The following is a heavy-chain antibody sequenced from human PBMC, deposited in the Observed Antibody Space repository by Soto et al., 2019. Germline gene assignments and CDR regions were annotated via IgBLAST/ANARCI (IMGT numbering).Heavy chain of an antibody. CDR3: AREPSIAARYGKDV. CDR2: ISSSSSYI. V-gene: IGHV3-21*01. CDR1: GFTFSSYS. Sequence: PGGSLRLSCAASGFTFSSYSMNWVRQAPGKGLEWVSSISSSSSYIYYADSVKGRFTISRDNAKNSLYLQMNSLRAEDTAVYYCAREPSIAARYGKDVWGQGTTVTVSS. D-gene: IGHD6-6*01. J-gene: IGHJ6*02.